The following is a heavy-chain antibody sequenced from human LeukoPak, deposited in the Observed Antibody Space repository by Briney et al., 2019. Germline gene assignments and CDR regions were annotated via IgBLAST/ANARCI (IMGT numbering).Heavy chain of an antibody. D-gene: IGHD3-3*01. CDR1: GFTFSSYS. V-gene: IGHV3-48*04. J-gene: IGHJ4*02. Sequence: GGSLRLSCAASGFTFSSYSMNWVRQAPGKGLEWVSYISSSSSTIYYADSVKGRFTISRDNAKNSLYLQMNSLRAEDTAVYYCARSSVYDFWSGYHSYYFDYWGQGTLVTVSS. CDR2: ISSSSSTI. CDR3: ARSSVYDFWSGYHSYYFDY.